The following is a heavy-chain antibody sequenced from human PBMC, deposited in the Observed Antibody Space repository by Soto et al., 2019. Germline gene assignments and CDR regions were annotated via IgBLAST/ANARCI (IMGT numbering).Heavy chain of an antibody. Sequence: QVQLVQSGAEVKKPGASVKVSCKASGYTFTSYAMHWVRQAPGQRLEWMGWINAGNGNTKYSQKFQGRVTITRDTSASTADMELSSLRSEDTAVYYCARAGRIAAAGWDWFDPWGQGTLVTVSS. CDR3: ARAGRIAAAGWDWFDP. J-gene: IGHJ5*02. V-gene: IGHV1-3*01. D-gene: IGHD6-13*01. CDR2: INAGNGNT. CDR1: GYTFTSYA.